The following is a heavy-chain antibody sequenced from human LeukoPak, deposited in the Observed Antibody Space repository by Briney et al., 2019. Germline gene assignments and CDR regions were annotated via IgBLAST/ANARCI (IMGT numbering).Heavy chain of an antibody. J-gene: IGHJ4*02. CDR3: ARERGAILGATVIDY. CDR1: GFTFSSYS. D-gene: IGHD1-26*01. V-gene: IGHV3-48*01. CDR2: TSSSSSAI. Sequence: PGGSLRLSCAASGFTFSSYSMNWVRQAPGKGLEWISYTSSSSSAIFYADSVKGRFTISRDNAKNLLYLQINSLRAEDTAIYYCARERGAILGATVIDYWGQGTLVTVSS.